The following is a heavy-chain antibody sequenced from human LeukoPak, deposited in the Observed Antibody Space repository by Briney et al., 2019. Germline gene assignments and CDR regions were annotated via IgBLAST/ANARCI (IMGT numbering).Heavy chain of an antibody. Sequence: ASVKVSCKASGYTFTSYYMHWVREAPGQGLEWMGIINSSGGSTSYAQKFQGRVTMTRDTSTSTVYMELSSLRSEDTAVYYCARDSPTEGSPYYFDYWGQGTLVTVSS. J-gene: IGHJ4*02. CDR3: ARDSPTEGSPYYFDY. CDR1: GYTFTSYY. CDR2: INSSGGST. V-gene: IGHV1-46*01.